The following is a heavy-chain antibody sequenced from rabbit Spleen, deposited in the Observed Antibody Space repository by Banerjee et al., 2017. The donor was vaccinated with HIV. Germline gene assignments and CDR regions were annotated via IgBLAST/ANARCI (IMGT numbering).Heavy chain of an antibody. Sequence: QLEESGGRLVQPGGSLTLSCKAFGFTISGYWMNWVHQAPGKGLEWIGIIYPITETTYYANWVNGRFTISSDNAQNTVDLQMNSLTAADTATYFCARDGAGSSYFNLWGPGTLVTVS. V-gene: IGHV1S7*01. CDR1: GFTISGYW. J-gene: IGHJ4*01. CDR3: ARDGAGSSYFNL. D-gene: IGHD8-1*01. CDR2: IYPITETT.